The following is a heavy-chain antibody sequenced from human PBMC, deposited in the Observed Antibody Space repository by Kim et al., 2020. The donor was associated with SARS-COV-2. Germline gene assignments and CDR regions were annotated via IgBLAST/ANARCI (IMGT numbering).Heavy chain of an antibody. D-gene: IGHD4-17*01. CDR2: IKSKTDGGTT. CDR1: GFTFSNAW. J-gene: IGHJ6*02. Sequence: GGSLRLSCAASGFTFSNAWMSWVRQAPGKGLEWVGRIKSKTDGGTTDYAAPVKGRFTISRDDSKNTLYLQMNSLKTEDTAVYYCTTDLDYGDYLGMDVWGQGTTVTVSS. V-gene: IGHV3-15*01. CDR3: TTDLDYGDYLGMDV.